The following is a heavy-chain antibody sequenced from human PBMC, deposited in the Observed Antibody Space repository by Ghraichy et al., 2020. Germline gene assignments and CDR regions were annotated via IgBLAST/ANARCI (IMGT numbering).Heavy chain of an antibody. CDR2: IYYSGST. CDR3: ARLIEMATEHWFDP. J-gene: IGHJ5*02. D-gene: IGHD5-24*01. V-gene: IGHV4-59*08. CDR1: GGSISSYY. Sequence: SETLSLTCTVSGGSISSYYWSWIRQPPGKGLEWIGYIYYSGSTNYNPSLKSRVTISVDTSKNQFSLKLSSVTAADTAVYYCARLIEMATEHWFDPWGQGTLVTVSS.